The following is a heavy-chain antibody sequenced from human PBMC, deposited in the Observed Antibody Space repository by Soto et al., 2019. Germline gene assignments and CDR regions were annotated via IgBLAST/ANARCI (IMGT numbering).Heavy chain of an antibody. CDR2: IYYSGST. CDR3: RVWDGDASFYYYYGMDV. CDR1: GGSISSSSYY. V-gene: IGHV4-39*01. J-gene: IGHJ6*02. D-gene: IGHD4-17*01. Sequence: SETLSLTCTVSGGSISSSSYYWGWIRQPPGKGLEWIGSIYYSGSTYYNPSLKSRVTISVDTSKNQFSLKLSSVTAADTAVYYCRVWDGDASFYYYYGMDVWGQGTTVTVSS.